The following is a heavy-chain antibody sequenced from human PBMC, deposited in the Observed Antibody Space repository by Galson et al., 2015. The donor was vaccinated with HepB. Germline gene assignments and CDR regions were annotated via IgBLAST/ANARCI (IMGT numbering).Heavy chain of an antibody. CDR1: GLTFSSFA. D-gene: IGHD1-26*01. V-gene: IGHV3-23*01. Sequence: SLRLSCAASGLTFSSFAMSWVRQAPGKGLEWVSMIVGSGTGTHYADSVQGRFTISRDNSKNTLYLQMDSLRGEDTAVYYCAKNKGAGPHYNYCMDVWGKGTTVIVSS. J-gene: IGHJ6*03. CDR3: AKNKGAGPHYNYCMDV. CDR2: IVGSGTGT.